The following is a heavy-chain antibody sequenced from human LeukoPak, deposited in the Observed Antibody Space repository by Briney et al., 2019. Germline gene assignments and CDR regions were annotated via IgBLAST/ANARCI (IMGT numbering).Heavy chain of an antibody. D-gene: IGHD6-13*01. V-gene: IGHV3-23*01. CDR1: GFTFSSYA. J-gene: IGHJ4*02. CDR2: ISGSGGST. CDR3: AKEHSSWYYFGY. Sequence: GGSLRLSCAASGFTFSSYAMSWVRQAPGRGLEWVSGISGSGGSTYYADSVKGRFTISRDNSKNTLYLQMNSLRAEDTAVYYCAKEHSSWYYFGYWGQGTLVTVSS.